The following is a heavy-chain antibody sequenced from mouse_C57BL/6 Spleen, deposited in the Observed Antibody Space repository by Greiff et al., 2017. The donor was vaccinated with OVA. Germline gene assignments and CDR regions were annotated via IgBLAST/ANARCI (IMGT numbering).Heavy chain of an antibody. D-gene: IGHD2-1*01. CDR1: GFTFSSYG. Sequence: EVKLVESGGDLVKPGGSLKLSCAASGFTFSSYGMSWVRQTPDKRLEWVATISSGGSYTYYPDSVKGRFTISRDNAKNTLYLQMSSLKSEDTAMYYCARHVDGNYEGVDYWGQGTTLTVSS. CDR2: ISSGGSYT. J-gene: IGHJ2*01. CDR3: ARHVDGNYEGVDY. V-gene: IGHV5-6*02.